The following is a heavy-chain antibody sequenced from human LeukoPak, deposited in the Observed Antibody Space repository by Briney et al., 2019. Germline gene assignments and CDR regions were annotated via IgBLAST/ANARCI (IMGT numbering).Heavy chain of an antibody. CDR1: GGTFSSYA. J-gene: IGHJ4*02. CDR2: IIPIFGTA. V-gene: IGHV1-69*05. Sequence: GASVKVSCKASGGTFSSYAISWVRQAPGQGLEWMGGIIPIFGTANYAQKFQGRVTITTDESTSTAYMELSSLRSEDTAVYYCASYYYDSSGYHPRPLDYWGQGTLVTVSS. CDR3: ASYYYDSSGYHPRPLDY. D-gene: IGHD3-22*01.